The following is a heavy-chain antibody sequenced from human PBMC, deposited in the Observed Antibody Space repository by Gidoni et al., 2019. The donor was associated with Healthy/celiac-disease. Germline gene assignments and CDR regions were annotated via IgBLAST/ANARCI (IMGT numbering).Heavy chain of an antibody. V-gene: IGHV3-23*01. Sequence: EVQLLESGGGLVQPGGSLRLSCAASGFTFSSYAMSWVRQAPGKGLEWVSAMSGSGGSTYYADSVKGRFTISRDNSKNTLYLQMNSLRAEDTAVYYCAKDLWGGGYCMGSWGQGTLVTVSS. D-gene: IGHD5-12*01. J-gene: IGHJ5*02. CDR2: MSGSGGST. CDR1: GFTFSSYA. CDR3: AKDLWGGGYCMGS.